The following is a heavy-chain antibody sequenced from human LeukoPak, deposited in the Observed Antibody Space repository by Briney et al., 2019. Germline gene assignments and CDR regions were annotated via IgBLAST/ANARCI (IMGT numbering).Heavy chain of an antibody. CDR3: ARLDCAADTCYNY. V-gene: IGHV4-59*08. CDR2: ISYSGSS. D-gene: IGHD2-15*01. Sequence: SETLSLTCIVSGDSISSDYWSWIRQPPGKGLGWIGNISYSGSSNYNPSLKSRVILSIDTSKNEVSLNLKSVTAADTAVYYCARLDCAADTCYNYWGQGTLVTVSS. J-gene: IGHJ4*02. CDR1: GDSISSDY.